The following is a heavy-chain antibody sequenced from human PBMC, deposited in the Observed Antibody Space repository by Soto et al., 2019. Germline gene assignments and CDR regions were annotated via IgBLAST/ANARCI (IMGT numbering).Heavy chain of an antibody. D-gene: IGHD6-13*01. J-gene: IGHJ4*02. Sequence: ASVKVSCKASGCTFSSYAISCVRQAPGQGLEWMGGIIPIFGTANYAQKFQGRVTITADESTSTAYMELSSPRSEDTAVYYCARDRAAGRFDYWGQGTLVTVSS. CDR2: IIPIFGTA. CDR3: ARDRAAGRFDY. CDR1: GCTFSSYA. V-gene: IGHV1-69*13.